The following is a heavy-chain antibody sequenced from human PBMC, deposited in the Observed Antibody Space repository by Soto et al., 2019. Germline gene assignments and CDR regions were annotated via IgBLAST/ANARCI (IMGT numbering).Heavy chain of an antibody. V-gene: IGHV3-21*01. CDR2: ISSSSSYI. CDR3: AGDVGYCRGGSCYALYAFDI. Sequence: EVQLVESGGGLVKPGGSLRLSCATSGFTFSSYSMNWVRQAPGKGLGWVSSISSSSSYIYYGDSVRGRFTVSRDNTKNSLSLQINCLSGEDLAVYYCAGDVGYCRGGSCYALYAFDIGGQRTMVTVSS. D-gene: IGHD2-15*01. CDR1: GFTFSSYS. J-gene: IGHJ3*02.